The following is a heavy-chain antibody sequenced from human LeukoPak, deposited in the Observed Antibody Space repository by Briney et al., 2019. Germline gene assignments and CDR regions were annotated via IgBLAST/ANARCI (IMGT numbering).Heavy chain of an antibody. Sequence: ASVKVSCKASGYTFTSYGISWVRQAPGQGLEWMGWISAYNGNTNYAQKLQGRVTMTTDTSTSTAYMELRSLRSDDTAVYYCARGHAVVVVAATPYNSPVPATANDYWGQGTLVAVSS. CDR2: ISAYNGNT. V-gene: IGHV1-18*01. D-gene: IGHD2-15*01. CDR3: ARGHAVVVVAATPYNSPVPATANDY. J-gene: IGHJ4*02. CDR1: GYTFTSYG.